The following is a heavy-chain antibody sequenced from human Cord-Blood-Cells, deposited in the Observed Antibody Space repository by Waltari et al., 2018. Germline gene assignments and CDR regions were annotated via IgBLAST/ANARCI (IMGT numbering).Heavy chain of an antibody. V-gene: IGHV1-2*04. CDR3: ARGDSPAEYSFDY. J-gene: IGHJ4*02. CDR2: NNPNSGRT. CDR1: GYTFTGSN. Sequence: QVQLVQSGAEVKKPGASVKVSCKASGYTFTGSNMHRVRQAPGQGLEWMGWNNPNSGRTNYAQKFQGWVTMTRDTSISTAYMELSRLRSDHTAVYYCARGDSPAEYSFDYWGQGTLVTVSS. D-gene: IGHD6-6*01.